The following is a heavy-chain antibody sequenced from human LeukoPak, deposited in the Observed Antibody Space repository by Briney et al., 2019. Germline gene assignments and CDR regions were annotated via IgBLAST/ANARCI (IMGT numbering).Heavy chain of an antibody. V-gene: IGHV4-39*07. CDR1: GGSISSSTYY. D-gene: IGHD3/OR15-3a*01. J-gene: IGHJ5*02. Sequence: SETLSLTCTVSGGSISSSTYYWAWVRQPPGKGLEWIASIYYSGATYYNPSLKSRVTISVDTSRNQFSLNLSSVTAADTAVYYCARGWTGNWFDPWGQGSLVTVSS. CDR2: IYYSGAT. CDR3: ARGWTGNWFDP.